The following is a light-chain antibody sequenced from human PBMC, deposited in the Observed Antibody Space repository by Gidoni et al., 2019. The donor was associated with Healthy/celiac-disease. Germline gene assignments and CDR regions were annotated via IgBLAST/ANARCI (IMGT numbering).Light chain of an antibody. J-gene: IGKJ1*01. Sequence: EIVLTQSPGTLSLSPGERATLSCRASQSVSSSYLAWYQQKPGQAPRLLIYGASSRATGIPDRFSGSGSGTDFTLTTSRLEPEDFAVYYCQQYGSSPQTFXQXTKVXIK. V-gene: IGKV3-20*01. CDR3: QQYGSSPQT. CDR2: GAS. CDR1: QSVSSSY.